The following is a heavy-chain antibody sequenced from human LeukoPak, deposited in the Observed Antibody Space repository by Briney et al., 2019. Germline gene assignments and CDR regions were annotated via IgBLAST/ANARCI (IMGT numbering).Heavy chain of an antibody. CDR2: IYSGGST. CDR1: GFTVSSNY. V-gene: IGHV3-53*01. CDR3: AASSSSKQPPFDY. J-gene: IGHJ4*02. D-gene: IGHD2-2*01. Sequence: GGSLRLSCAASGFTVSSNYMSWVRQAPGKGLEWVSVIYSGGSTYYADSVKGRFTIFRDNSKNTLYLQMNSLRAEDTAVYYCAASSSSKQPPFDYWGQGTLVTVSS.